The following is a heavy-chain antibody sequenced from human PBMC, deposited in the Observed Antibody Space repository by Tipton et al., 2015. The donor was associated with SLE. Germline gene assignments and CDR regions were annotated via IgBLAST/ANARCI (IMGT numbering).Heavy chain of an antibody. Sequence: QVQLVQSGGGVVQPGRSLRLSCAASGFTFSSYGMHWVRQAPGKGLEWVAVIWYDGSNKYYADSVKGRFTISRDNSKNTLYLQMNSLRAEDTVVYYCAKDGGSYHYYCMDVWGQGTTVTVSS. V-gene: IGHV3-30*18. CDR1: GFTFSSYG. D-gene: IGHD1-26*01. J-gene: IGHJ6*02. CDR3: AKDGGSYHYYCMDV. CDR2: IWYDGSNK.